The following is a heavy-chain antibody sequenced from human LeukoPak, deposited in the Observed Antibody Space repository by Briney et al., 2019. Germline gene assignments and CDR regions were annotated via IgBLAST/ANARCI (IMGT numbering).Heavy chain of an antibody. CDR1: GYTLTGYY. CDR3: ARVGSGSL. D-gene: IGHD1-26*01. V-gene: IGHV1-2*02. Sequence: ASVKVSCKASGYTLTGYYMHWVRQAPGQGLEGMGWLNPNSDRKNDAQKFQGRDTMTRDTSISTAYMELNRLISDYTAVYYCARVGSGSLWGQGTLVTVSS. J-gene: IGHJ4*02. CDR2: LNPNSDRK.